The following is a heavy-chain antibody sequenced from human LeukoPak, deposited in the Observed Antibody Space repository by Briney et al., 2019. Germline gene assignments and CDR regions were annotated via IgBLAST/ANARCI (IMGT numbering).Heavy chain of an antibody. J-gene: IGHJ4*02. D-gene: IGHD6-19*01. CDR1: GFTFSSYS. CDR3: ARDLSYSSGWSTSFGDY. CDR2: ISSSSSTI. V-gene: IGHV3-48*01. Sequence: GGSLRLSCAASGFTFSSYSMNWVRQAPGKGLEWVSYISSSSSTIYYADSVKGRFTISRDNAKNSLYLQMNSLRAEDTAVCYCARDLSYSSGWSTSFGDYWGQGTLVTVSS.